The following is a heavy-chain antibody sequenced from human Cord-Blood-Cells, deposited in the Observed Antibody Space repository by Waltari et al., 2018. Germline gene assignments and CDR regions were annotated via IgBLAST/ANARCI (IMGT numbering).Heavy chain of an antibody. V-gene: IGHV3-7*01. CDR3: AITAAGLGFDY. D-gene: IGHD6-13*01. Sequence: EVQLVESGGGLVQPGGSLRLSCAASGFTFSSYWMSWVRQAPGKGLEWVANIKQDGREKYYVDSVKGRFTISRDNAKNSLYLQMNSLRAEDTAVYYCAITAAGLGFDYWGQGTLVTVSS. CDR2: IKQDGREK. CDR1: GFTFSSYW. J-gene: IGHJ4*02.